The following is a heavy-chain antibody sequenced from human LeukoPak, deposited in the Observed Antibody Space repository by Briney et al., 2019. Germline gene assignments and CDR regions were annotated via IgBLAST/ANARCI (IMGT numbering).Heavy chain of an antibody. Sequence: GGSLRLSCAASGFVFGDYGMHWVRQAPGKGLEWVTMVRNDGSDKYYADSVKGRFTISRDNSKNTLYLQMNSLRPEDTAVYYCAKHYYGSGSQEYYFDYWGQGTLVTVSS. CDR1: GFVFGDYG. D-gene: IGHD3-10*01. J-gene: IGHJ4*02. V-gene: IGHV3-30*02. CDR3: AKHYYGSGSQEYYFDY. CDR2: VRNDGSDK.